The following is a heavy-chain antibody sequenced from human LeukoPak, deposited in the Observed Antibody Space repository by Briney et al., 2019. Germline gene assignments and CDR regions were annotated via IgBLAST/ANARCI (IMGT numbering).Heavy chain of an antibody. CDR1: GVSISSSNSY. CDR3: ARQTGSGLFILP. D-gene: IGHD3/OR15-3a*01. J-gene: IGHJ4*02. CDR2: IYYSGNT. V-gene: IGHV4-39*01. Sequence: SETLSLTCTVSGVSISSSNSYWGWIRQPPGKGLEWIGSIYYSGNTYYNASLKSQVSISIDTSKNQFSLRLTSVTAADTGVYYCARQTGSGLFILPGGQGTLVTVSS.